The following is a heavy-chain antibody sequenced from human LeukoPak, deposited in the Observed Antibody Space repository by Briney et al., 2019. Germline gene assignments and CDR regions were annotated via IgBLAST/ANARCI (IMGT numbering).Heavy chain of an antibody. Sequence: SVKVSCKASGGTFSSYAISWVRQAPGQGLEWMGGIIPIFGTANYAQKFQGRVMITTDESTSTAYMELSSLRSEDTAVYYCARCDYDRSWFDPWGQGTLVTVSS. CDR3: ARCDYDRSWFDP. CDR1: GGTFSSYA. J-gene: IGHJ5*02. CDR2: IIPIFGTA. V-gene: IGHV1-69*05. D-gene: IGHD3-22*01.